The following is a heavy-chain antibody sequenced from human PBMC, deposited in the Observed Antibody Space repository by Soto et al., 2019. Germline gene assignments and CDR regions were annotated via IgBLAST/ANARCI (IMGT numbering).Heavy chain of an antibody. CDR2: IYSGGST. D-gene: IGHD6-13*01. J-gene: IGHJ6*03. V-gene: IGHV3-53*04. Sequence: GGSLRLSCAASGFTVSSNYMSWVRQAPGKGLEWVSVIYSGGSTYYADSVKGRFTISRHNSKNTLYLQMNSLRAEDTAVYYCARDFGVEQQLSKNYYYYYYMDVWGKGTTVTVSS. CDR1: GFTVSSNY. CDR3: ARDFGVEQQLSKNYYYYYYMDV.